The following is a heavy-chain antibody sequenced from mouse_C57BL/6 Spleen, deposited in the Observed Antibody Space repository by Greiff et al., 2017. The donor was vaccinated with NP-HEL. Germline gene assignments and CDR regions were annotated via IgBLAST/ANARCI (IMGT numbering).Heavy chain of an antibody. CDR1: GYTFTDYE. CDR3: TRSVYYYAMDY. J-gene: IGHJ4*01. CDR2: IDPETGGT. V-gene: IGHV1-15*01. Sequence: VQVVESGAELVRPGASVTLSCKASGYTFTDYEMHWVKQTPVHGLEWIGAIDPETGGTAYNQKFKGKAILTADKSSSTAYMELRSLTSEDSAVYYCTRSVYYYAMDYWGQGTSVTVSS.